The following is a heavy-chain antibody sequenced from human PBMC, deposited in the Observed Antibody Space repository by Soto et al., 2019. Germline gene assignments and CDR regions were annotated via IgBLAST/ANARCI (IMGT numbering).Heavy chain of an antibody. J-gene: IGHJ5*02. CDR2: ILYDGRNK. CDR3: ARDARVRFVLDA. Sequence: QVELVESGGGVVEPGRSLRLSCAASGFNFSAFGLHWVRQAPGQGLEWVALILYDGRNKFYADSVRDRFTISRDNSKNTLYLHIDSLRPEGTAVYFCARDARVRFVLDAWGQGNVVTVSS. D-gene: IGHD2-8*01. V-gene: IGHV3-33*01. CDR1: GFNFSAFG.